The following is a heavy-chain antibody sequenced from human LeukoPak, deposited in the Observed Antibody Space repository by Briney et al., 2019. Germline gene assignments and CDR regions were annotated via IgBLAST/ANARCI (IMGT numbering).Heavy chain of an antibody. CDR2: ISAYNGNT. CDR1: GYTFTSYG. J-gene: IGHJ6*02. D-gene: IGHD3-10*01. CDR3: ARDAPPFRPPMKRDYYYGMDV. Sequence: ASVNVSCKASGYTFTSYGISWVRQAPGQGLEWMGWISAYNGNTNYAQKLQGRVTMTTDTSTSTAYMELRSLRSDDTAVYYCARDAPPFRPPMKRDYYYGMDVWGQGTTVTVSS. V-gene: IGHV1-18*01.